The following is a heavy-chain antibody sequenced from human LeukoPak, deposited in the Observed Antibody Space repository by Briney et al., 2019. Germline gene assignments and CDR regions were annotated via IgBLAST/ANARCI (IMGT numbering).Heavy chain of an antibody. D-gene: IGHD2-2*01. CDR2: ISAYNGNT. V-gene: IGHV1-18*04. Sequence: ASVKVSCKASGYTFTSYGISWVRQAPGQRLEWMGWISAYNGNTNYAQKLQGRVTMTTDTSTSTAYMELRSLRSDDTAVYCCTRVVAAAKGWFDPWGEGTLVTVSS. CDR1: GYTFTSYG. J-gene: IGHJ5*02. CDR3: TRVVAAAKGWFDP.